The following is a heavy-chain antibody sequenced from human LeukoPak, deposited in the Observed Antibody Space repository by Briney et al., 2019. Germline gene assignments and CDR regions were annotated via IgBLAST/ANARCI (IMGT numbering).Heavy chain of an antibody. V-gene: IGHV3-23*01. CDR3: AKPQTYYDFWSGYGDY. CDR1: GFTFSSYA. Sequence: PGGSLRPSCAASGFTFSSYAMSWVRQAPGKGLEWVSAISGSGGSTYYADSVKGRFTISRDNSKNTLYLQMNSLRAEDTAVYYCAKPQTYYDFWSGYGDYWGQGTLVTVSS. D-gene: IGHD3-3*01. CDR2: ISGSGGST. J-gene: IGHJ4*02.